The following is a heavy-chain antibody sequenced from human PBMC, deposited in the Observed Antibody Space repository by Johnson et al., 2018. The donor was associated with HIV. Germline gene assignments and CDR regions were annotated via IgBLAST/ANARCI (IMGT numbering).Heavy chain of an antibody. Sequence: VQLVESGGGVVQPGRSLRLSCAASGFTFSSYGMHWVRQAPGKGLEWVSVIYSGGSTYYADSVKGRFTISRDNSKNTLYLQMNSLRAEDTAVYYCARDSAYCGGDCHDAFDIWGQGTMVTVSS. CDR1: GFTFSSYG. CDR2: IYSGGST. J-gene: IGHJ3*02. D-gene: IGHD2-21*02. CDR3: ARDSAYCGGDCHDAFDI. V-gene: IGHV3-NL1*01.